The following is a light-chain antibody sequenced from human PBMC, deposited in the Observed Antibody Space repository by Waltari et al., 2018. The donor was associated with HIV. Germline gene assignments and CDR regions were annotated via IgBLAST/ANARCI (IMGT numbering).Light chain of an antibody. J-gene: IGKJ2*01. CDR2: AAS. CDR1: RSISTY. CDR3: QQSYSPPFT. V-gene: IGKV1-39*01. Sequence: DIQMTQSPSSLSASVGDRVTITCRARRSISTYLNWYQQKPGKAPKLLIYAASSLQSGVPSRFSGSGSGSDFTLTISSLQLEDFGIYFCQQSYSPPFTFGQGTKLEIK.